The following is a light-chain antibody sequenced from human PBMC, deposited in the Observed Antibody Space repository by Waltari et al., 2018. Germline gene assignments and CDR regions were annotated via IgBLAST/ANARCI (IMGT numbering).Light chain of an antibody. CDR3: GSRESSVNLPYV. CDR2: GQN. CDR1: SLRTYD. V-gene: IGLV3-19*01. J-gene: IGLJ1*01. Sequence: SSGLTQDPAVSVALGQTVRITCQGGSLRTYDASWYQQKPGQAPILVIFGQNNRPSGIPDRVSASSSGSMASLTITGAQAEDEADDYCGSRESSVNLPYVFGTGTKVTVL.